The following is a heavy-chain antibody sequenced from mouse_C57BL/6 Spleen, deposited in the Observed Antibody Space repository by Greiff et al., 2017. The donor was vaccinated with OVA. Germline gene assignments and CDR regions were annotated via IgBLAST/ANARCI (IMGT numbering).Heavy chain of an antibody. J-gene: IGHJ2*01. D-gene: IGHD2-1*01. CDR1: GFSLTSYA. CDR2: IWTGGGT. V-gene: IGHV2-9-1*01. CDR3: ARNSGGNYVRYFDY. Sequence: VKVVESGPGLVAPSQSLSITCTVSGFSLTSYAISWVRQPPGKGLEWLGVIWTGGGTNYNSALKSRLSISKDNSKSQVFLKMNSLQTDDTARYYCARNSGGNYVRYFDYWGQGTTLTVSS.